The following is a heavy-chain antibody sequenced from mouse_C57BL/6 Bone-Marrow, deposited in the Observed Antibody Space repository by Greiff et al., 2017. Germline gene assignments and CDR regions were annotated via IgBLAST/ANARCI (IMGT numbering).Heavy chain of an antibody. D-gene: IGHD2-4*01. CDR3: ARGGIYYDDWFAY. J-gene: IGHJ3*01. Sequence: VQLQQPGAELVKPGASVKLSCKASGYTFPSYWMHWVKQRPGQGLEWIGMIHPNSGSTNYNEKFKSKATLTVDKSSSTASMQLSSLTSEDSAVYYCARGGIYYDDWFAYWGQGTLVTVSA. V-gene: IGHV1-64*01. CDR1: GYTFPSYW. CDR2: IHPNSGST.